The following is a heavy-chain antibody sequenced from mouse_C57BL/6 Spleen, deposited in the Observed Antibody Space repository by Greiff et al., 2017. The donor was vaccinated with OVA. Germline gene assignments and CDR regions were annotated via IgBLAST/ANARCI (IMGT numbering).Heavy chain of an antibody. Sequence: QVQLKQSGPELVKPGASVKLSCKASGYTFTSYDINWVKQRPGQGLEWIGWIYPRDGSTKYKEKFKGKATLTVDTSSSTAYMELHSLTSEDSAVYFCARSLYYDYDPYYAMDYWGQGTSVTVSS. CDR2: IYPRDGST. D-gene: IGHD2-4*01. V-gene: IGHV1-85*01. CDR3: ARSLYYDYDPYYAMDY. CDR1: GYTFTSYD. J-gene: IGHJ4*01.